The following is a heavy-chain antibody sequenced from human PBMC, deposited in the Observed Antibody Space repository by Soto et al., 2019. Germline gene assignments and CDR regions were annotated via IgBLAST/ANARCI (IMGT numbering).Heavy chain of an antibody. CDR3: ASGTLGYCSGGSCYVGALDY. Sequence: QVQLVVSGGGVVQPGRSLRLSCAASGFTFSSYGMHWVRQAPGKGLVWVAVIWYDGSNKYYADSVKGRFTISRDNSKNTLYLQMNSRRAEDTAVYYCASGTLGYCSGGSCYVGALDYWGQGTLVTVSS. D-gene: IGHD2-15*01. CDR2: IWYDGSNK. V-gene: IGHV3-33*01. J-gene: IGHJ4*02. CDR1: GFTFSSYG.